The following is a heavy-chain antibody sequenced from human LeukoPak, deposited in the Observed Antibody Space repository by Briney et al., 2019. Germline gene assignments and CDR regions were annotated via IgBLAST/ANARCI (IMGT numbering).Heavy chain of an antibody. V-gene: IGHV4-61*08. D-gene: IGHD6-6*01. J-gene: IGHJ4*02. CDR2: IYYSGST. CDR1: GGSISSGGYY. CDR3: ARDRGYSSSGRYLDY. Sequence: SETLSLTCTVSGGSISSGGYYWSWIRQPPGKGLEWIGYIYYSGSTNYNPSLKSRVTISVDTSKNQFSLKLSSVTAADTAVYYCARDRGYSSSGRYLDYWGQGTLVTVSS.